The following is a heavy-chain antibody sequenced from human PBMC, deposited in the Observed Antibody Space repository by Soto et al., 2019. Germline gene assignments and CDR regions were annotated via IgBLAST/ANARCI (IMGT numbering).Heavy chain of an antibody. D-gene: IGHD3-3*01. CDR3: ARARFDSWSQIYHGLDV. CDR2: ITHGGST. Sequence: PSETLSLTCGVYGGSFSAYSWTWLRQSPGKGLEWIGEITHGGSTDYNPALKSRLVMSVDTSKNQFSLRVTSVTAADAAVYFCARARFDSWSQIYHGLDVWGQGTTVTDSS. V-gene: IGHV4-34*01. CDR1: GGSFSAYS. J-gene: IGHJ6*02.